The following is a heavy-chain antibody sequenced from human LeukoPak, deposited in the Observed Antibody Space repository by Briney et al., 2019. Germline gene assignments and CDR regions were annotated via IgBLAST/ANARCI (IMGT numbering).Heavy chain of an antibody. Sequence: SQTLSLTCTVSGASISSYVYYWTWIRQHRGEGLECIVSIYNSGSAHYNPSLKSRVTISIDASKKQFSLKVSSVTAADTAVYYCARVVGGYCSGGICYGWFDPWGQGTLVTVSS. CDR2: IYNSGSA. CDR3: ARVVGGYCSGGICYGWFDP. D-gene: IGHD2-15*01. J-gene: IGHJ5*02. V-gene: IGHV4-31*03. CDR1: GASISSYVYY.